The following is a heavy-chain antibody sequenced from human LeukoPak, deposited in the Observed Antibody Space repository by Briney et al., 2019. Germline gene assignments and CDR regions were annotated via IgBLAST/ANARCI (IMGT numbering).Heavy chain of an antibody. Sequence: SETLSLTCTVSGGSISSYYWSWIRQPPGEGLEWVGYIYYSGSTNYNPSLKSRVTISVDTSKNQFSLKLSSVTAADTAVYYCARAYYYGSGSYFEESNWFDPWGQGTLVTVSS. V-gene: IGHV4-59*01. J-gene: IGHJ5*02. CDR1: GGSISSYY. CDR2: IYYSGST. D-gene: IGHD3-10*01. CDR3: ARAYYYGSGSYFEESNWFDP.